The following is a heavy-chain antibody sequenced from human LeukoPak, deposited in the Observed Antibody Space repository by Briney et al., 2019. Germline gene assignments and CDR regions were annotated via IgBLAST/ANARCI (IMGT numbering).Heavy chain of an antibody. CDR2: ISYDGSNK. J-gene: IGHJ4*02. Sequence: GGSLRLSCAASGFTFSSYAMHWVRQAPGKGLEWVAVISYDGSNKYYADSVKGRFTISRDNSKNTLYLQMNSLRAEDTAVYYCAKGGYYDSSGYYGPGYWGQGTLVTVSS. CDR3: AKGGYYDSSGYYGPGY. D-gene: IGHD3-22*01. CDR1: GFTFSSYA. V-gene: IGHV3-30*04.